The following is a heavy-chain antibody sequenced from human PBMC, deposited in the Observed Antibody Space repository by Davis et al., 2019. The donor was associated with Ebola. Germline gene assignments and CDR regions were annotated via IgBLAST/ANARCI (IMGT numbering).Heavy chain of an antibody. J-gene: IGHJ6*02. Sequence: MPSETLSLTCTVSGGSISSYYWSWIRQPPGKGLEWIGYIYYSGSTNYNPSLKSRVTISVDTSKNQFSLKLKSVTAADTAVFYWARSYDFWGGLRGGDVWGQGTTVIVSS. CDR3: ARSYDFWGGLRGGDV. CDR2: IYYSGST. CDR1: GGSISSYY. V-gene: IGHV4-59*12. D-gene: IGHD3-3*01.